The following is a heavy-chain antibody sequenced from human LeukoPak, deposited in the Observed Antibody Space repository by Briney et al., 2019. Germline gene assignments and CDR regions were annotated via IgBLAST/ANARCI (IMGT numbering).Heavy chain of an antibody. CDR3: ARRRVDSSRWSYFDY. J-gene: IGHJ4*02. CDR1: GFTFSSYR. D-gene: IGHD6-13*01. Sequence: GGSLRLSCAASGFTFSSYRMSWVRPAPGKGLEWVANIKQDGSEKYYVDSVKGRITISRDNAKNSLHLQMNRLSADDTAVYYCARRRVDSSRWSYFDYWGEGTLVTVSS. V-gene: IGHV3-7*01. CDR2: IKQDGSEK.